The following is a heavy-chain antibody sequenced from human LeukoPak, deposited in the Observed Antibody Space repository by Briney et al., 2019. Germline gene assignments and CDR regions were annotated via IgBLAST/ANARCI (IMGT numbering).Heavy chain of an antibody. Sequence: SETLSLTCTVSGGSISSYYWSWIRQPAGKGLEWIGSVYHSGSSYDNPSLNSRVSISVDTSKNQFSLRLTSVTAADTAVYYCVRLGIVGLDQNWFDPWGQGTLVTVSS. J-gene: IGHJ5*02. D-gene: IGHD3-22*01. CDR3: VRLGIVGLDQNWFDP. CDR2: VYHSGSS. V-gene: IGHV4-4*07. CDR1: GGSISSYY.